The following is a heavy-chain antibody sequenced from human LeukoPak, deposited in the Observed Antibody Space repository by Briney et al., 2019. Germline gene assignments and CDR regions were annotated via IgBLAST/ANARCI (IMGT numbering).Heavy chain of an antibody. CDR2: IFPGDSDT. J-gene: IGHJ4*02. CDR3: ARRSGYYDSSGYYFFDY. CDR1: GYSFTSYW. Sequence: GESLQISCKGSGYSFTSYWIGWVRQVPGKGLEWMGIIFPGDSDTRYSPSFQGQVTISADKSISTAYLQWSSLKASDTAMYYCARRSGYYDSSGYYFFDYWGQGTLVTVSS. V-gene: IGHV5-51*01. D-gene: IGHD3-22*01.